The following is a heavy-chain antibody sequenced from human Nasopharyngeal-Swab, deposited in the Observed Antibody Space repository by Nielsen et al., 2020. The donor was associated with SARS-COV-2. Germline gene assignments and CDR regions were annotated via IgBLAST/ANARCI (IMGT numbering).Heavy chain of an antibody. CDR2: IYSGGSST. D-gene: IGHD3-3*01. V-gene: IGHV3-23*03. Sequence: LSLTCAASGFTFSSYAMSWVRQAPGKGLEWVSVIYSGGSSTYYADSVKGRFTISRDNSKNTLYLQMNSLRAEDTAVYYCAKGAGGDFWSGYLRFLDYWGQGTLVTLL. CDR3: AKGAGGDFWSGYLRFLDY. CDR1: GFTFSSYA. J-gene: IGHJ4*02.